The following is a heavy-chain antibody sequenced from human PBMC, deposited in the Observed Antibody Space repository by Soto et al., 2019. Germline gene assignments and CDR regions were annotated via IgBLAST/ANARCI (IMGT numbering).Heavy chain of an antibody. CDR3: ARDRGRRGLRYFDWLPSDFDY. V-gene: IGHV1-69*13. CDR2: IIPIFGTA. CDR1: GGTFSSYA. J-gene: IGHJ4*02. Sequence: SVKVSCKASGGTFSSYAISWVRQAPGQGLEWMGGIIPIFGTANYAQKFQGRVTITADESTSTAYMELSSLRYEDTAVYYCARDRGRRGLRYFDWLPSDFDYWGQGTLVTVSS. D-gene: IGHD3-9*01.